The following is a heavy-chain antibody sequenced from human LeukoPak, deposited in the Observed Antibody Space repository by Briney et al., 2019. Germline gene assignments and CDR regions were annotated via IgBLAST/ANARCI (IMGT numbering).Heavy chain of an antibody. D-gene: IGHD6-6*01. CDR3: ARQYSGSSAPDY. V-gene: IGHV3-23*01. CDR2: ISGSGGSI. CDR1: GFTFSSYA. Sequence: GGSLRLSCAASGFTFSSYAMSWVRQAPGKGLEWVSAISGSGGSIYYAHSVKGRFTISRDNSKNTVYLKMKRLRDEETTVYYCARQYSGSSAPDYWGQGTLVIVSS. J-gene: IGHJ4*02.